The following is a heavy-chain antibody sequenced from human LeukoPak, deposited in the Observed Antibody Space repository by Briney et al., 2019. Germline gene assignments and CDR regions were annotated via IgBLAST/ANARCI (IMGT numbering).Heavy chain of an antibody. J-gene: IGHJ4*02. CDR2: IIPIFGTA. V-gene: IGHV1-69*01. CDR3: AGGYYGPGSLDY. Sequence: SVTVSCKASGGTFSSYAISWVRQAPGQGLEWMGGIIPIFGTANYAQKFQGRVTITADESTSTAYMELSSLRSEDTAVYYCAGGYYGPGSLDYWGQGTLVTVSS. CDR1: GGTFSSYA. D-gene: IGHD3-10*01.